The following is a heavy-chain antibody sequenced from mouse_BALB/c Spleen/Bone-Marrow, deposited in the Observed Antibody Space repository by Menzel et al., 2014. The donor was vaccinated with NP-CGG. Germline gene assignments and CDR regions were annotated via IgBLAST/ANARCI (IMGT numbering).Heavy chain of an antibody. J-gene: IGHJ2*01. V-gene: IGHV5-6-4*01. CDR3: SRGYGNCFDY. D-gene: IGHD2-10*02. CDR2: ISTGGTYT. CDR1: GFTFXSSI. Sequence: EVKVVESGGGLVKPGGSLKLSCSASGFTFXSSIMSWVRQTPEKRLEWVATISTGGTYTYYPDSVKGRFTISRDNAKNTLYLQMSSLKSEDTAMYYCSRGYGNCFDYWGQGTTLTVSS.